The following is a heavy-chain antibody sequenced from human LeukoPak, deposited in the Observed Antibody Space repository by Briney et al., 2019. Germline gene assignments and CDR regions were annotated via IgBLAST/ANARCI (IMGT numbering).Heavy chain of an antibody. Sequence: SETLSLNCTVSGGSIRSGSYYWSWIRQPAGKGLEWIGRVYTSGSTNYNPSLKSRVTISVDTSKNHFSLNLSSVTAADTAVYYCARSLEGEGYNADYFDYWGQGTLVTVSS. CDR1: GGSIRSGSYY. J-gene: IGHJ4*02. CDR3: ARSLEGEGYNADYFDY. CDR2: VYTSGST. D-gene: IGHD5-24*01. V-gene: IGHV4-61*02.